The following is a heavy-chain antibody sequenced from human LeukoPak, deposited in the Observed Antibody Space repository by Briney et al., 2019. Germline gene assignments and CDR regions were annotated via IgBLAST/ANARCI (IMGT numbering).Heavy chain of an antibody. J-gene: IGHJ4*02. V-gene: IGHV3-30*02. Sequence: GGSLRLSCAASGFTFGSYGMHWVRQAPGKGLEWVAFIRYDGSNKYYADSVKGRFTISRDNSKNTLYLQMNSLRAEDTAVYYCAKDRADSGSFGYWGQGTLVTVSS. CDR2: IRYDGSNK. CDR3: AKDRADSGSFGY. D-gene: IGHD1-26*01. CDR1: GFTFGSYG.